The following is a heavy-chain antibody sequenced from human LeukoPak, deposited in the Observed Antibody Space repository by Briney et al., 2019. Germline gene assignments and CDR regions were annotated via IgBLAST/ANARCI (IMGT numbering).Heavy chain of an antibody. V-gene: IGHV3-23*01. CDR1: GFTFSSYA. CDR2: ISGSGGST. J-gene: IGHJ4*02. CDR3: SKAFQKYGSGSYLSAY. D-gene: IGHD3-10*01. Sequence: GGSLRLSCAASGFTFSSYAMSWVRQAPGKGLEWVSAISGSGGSTYYADSVKGRFTISRDNSKNTLYLQMNSLRAEDTAVYYCSKAFQKYGSGSYLSAYWGQGILVTVSS.